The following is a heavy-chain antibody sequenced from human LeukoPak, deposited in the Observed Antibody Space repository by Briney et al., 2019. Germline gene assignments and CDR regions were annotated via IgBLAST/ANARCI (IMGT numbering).Heavy chain of an antibody. D-gene: IGHD2-2*01. CDR3: ARVYCSSTSCRWYFDL. CDR2: IYYSGST. Sequence: SETPSLTCTVSGGSISCSSYYWGWIRQPPGKGLEWIGSIYYSGSTYYNPSLKSRVTISVDTSKNQFSLKLSSVTAADTAVYYRARVYCSSTSCRWYFDLWGRGTLVTVSS. J-gene: IGHJ2*01. CDR1: GGSISCSSYY. V-gene: IGHV4-39*01.